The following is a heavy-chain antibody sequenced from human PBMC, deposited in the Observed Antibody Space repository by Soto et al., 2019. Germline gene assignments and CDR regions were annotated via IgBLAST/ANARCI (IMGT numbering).Heavy chain of an antibody. Sequence: GGSLRLSCAASGFTFSNAWMSWVRQAPGKGLEWVGRIKSNSDGGATDYAPAVKGRLTISRDESKNTLYLQIDNLKTEDTAIYYCATVPAYCSRGSSGTCYGFRRYFDYWGQGTVVTVSS. D-gene: IGHD2-15*01. J-gene: IGHJ4*02. CDR1: GFTFSNAW. V-gene: IGHV3-15*01. CDR3: ATVPAYCSRGSSGTCYGFRRYFDY. CDR2: IKSNSDGGAT.